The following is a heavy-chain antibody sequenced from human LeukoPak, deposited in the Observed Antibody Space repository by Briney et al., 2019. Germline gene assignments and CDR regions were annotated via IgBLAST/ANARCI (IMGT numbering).Heavy chain of an antibody. CDR3: ARGAPVDY. CDR2: INHSGST. V-gene: IGHV4-34*01. J-gene: IGHJ4*02. CDR1: GGSSSGYY. Sequence: SETLSLTCAVYGGSSSGYYWSWIRQPPGKGLEWIGEINHSGSTNYNPSLKSRVIISVDTSKSQFSLKLSSVTAADTAVYYCARGAPVDYWGQGTLVTVSS.